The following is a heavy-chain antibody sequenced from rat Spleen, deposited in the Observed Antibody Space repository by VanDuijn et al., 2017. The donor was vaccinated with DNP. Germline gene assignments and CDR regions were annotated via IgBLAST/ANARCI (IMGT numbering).Heavy chain of an antibody. CDR1: GFTFSNFY. V-gene: IGHV5-25*01. CDR2: ISAGGGNT. CDR3: ARRSYFFDS. J-gene: IGHJ2*01. Sequence: EVQLVESGGGLVQPGRSLRLSCAASGFTFSNFYMAWVRQAPAKGLEWVASISAGGGNTYYQDSVKGRFTISRDNAKNTLYLQIDSLTSEETATYYCARRSYFFDSWGQGVMVTVSS.